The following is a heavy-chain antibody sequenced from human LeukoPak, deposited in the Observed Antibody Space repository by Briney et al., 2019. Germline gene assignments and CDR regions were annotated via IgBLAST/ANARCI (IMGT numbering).Heavy chain of an antibody. V-gene: IGHV3-72*01. CDR1: GFTFSDRY. Sequence: GGSLRLSCAASGFTFSDRYMDWVRQAPGKGLEWVGRIRNKANGYTTEYVASVKGRFTISRDDSKNSLYLQMNSLKTEDTAVYYCARATRASSLDYWGQGTLVTVSS. CDR2: IRNKANGYTT. D-gene: IGHD6-6*01. CDR3: ARATRASSLDY. J-gene: IGHJ4*02.